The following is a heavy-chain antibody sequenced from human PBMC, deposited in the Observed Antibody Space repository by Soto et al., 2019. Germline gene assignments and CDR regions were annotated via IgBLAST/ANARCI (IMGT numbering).Heavy chain of an antibody. Sequence: PGGSLRLSCAASGFSFVDYAIHWVRQAPGKGLEWVSGINWNSGSIGYADSVKGRFTISRDNAKTSLYLQMNSLRVEDTALYYCAKDRGSGSYAANYYYYGMDVWGQGTTVTVSS. CDR1: GFSFVDYA. CDR3: AKDRGSGSYAANYYYYGMDV. CDR2: INWNSGSI. J-gene: IGHJ6*02. D-gene: IGHD3-10*01. V-gene: IGHV3-9*01.